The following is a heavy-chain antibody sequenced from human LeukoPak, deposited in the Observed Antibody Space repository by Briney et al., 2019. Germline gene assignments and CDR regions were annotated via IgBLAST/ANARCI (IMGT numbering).Heavy chain of an antibody. CDR1: GGSISSHY. D-gene: IGHD1-7*01. J-gene: IGHJ5*02. CDR2: IYTSGST. V-gene: IGHV4-4*09. Sequence: SETLSLTCTVSGGSISSHYWSWIRQPPGKGLEWIGYIYTSGSTNYNPSLKSRVTISVDTSKNQFSLKLSSVTAADTAVYYCARLRDWNYVWWFDPWGQGTLVTVSS. CDR3: ARLRDWNYVWWFDP.